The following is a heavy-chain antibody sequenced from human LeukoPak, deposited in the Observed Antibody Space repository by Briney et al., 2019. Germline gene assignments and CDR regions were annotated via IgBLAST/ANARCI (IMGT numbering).Heavy chain of an antibody. D-gene: IGHD2-2*01. V-gene: IGHV3-30*02. CDR3: AKDGVPAASGYYYYMDV. CDR1: GFTFSSYG. CDR2: IWHGGSNK. Sequence: GGSLRLSCAASGFTFSSYGMHWVRRAPGKGLEWVAVIWHGGSNKYYADSVKGRFTISRDNSKNTLYLQMNSLRAEDTAVYYCAKDGVPAASGYYYYMDVWGKGTTVTVSS. J-gene: IGHJ6*03.